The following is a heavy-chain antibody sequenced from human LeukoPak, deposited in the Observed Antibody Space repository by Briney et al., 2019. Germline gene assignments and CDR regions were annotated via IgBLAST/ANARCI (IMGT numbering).Heavy chain of an antibody. CDR3: ARDRIRFGELSYFDY. CDR1: GGSIGNNRYY. V-gene: IGHV4-39*07. Sequence: SETLSLTCTVSGGSIGNNRYYWGWIRQPPGKGLEWIGNIYYSGDTSYNPSLKSRVTMSVNTPKSQFSLKLSSVTAADTAVYYCARDRIRFGELSYFDYWGQGSLVTVSP. CDR2: IYYSGDT. D-gene: IGHD3-10*01. J-gene: IGHJ4*02.